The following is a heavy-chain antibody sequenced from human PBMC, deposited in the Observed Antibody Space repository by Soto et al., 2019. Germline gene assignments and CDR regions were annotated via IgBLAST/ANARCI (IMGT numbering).Heavy chain of an antibody. D-gene: IGHD2-15*01. CDR2: IYYSGST. V-gene: IGHV4-61*01. CDR1: GGSVSSGSYY. CDR3: ARTVVVAATPRGFGGTGWFDP. Sequence: SETLSLTCTVSGGSVSSGSYYWSWIRQPPGQGLEWIGYIYYSGSTNYNPSLKSRVTISVDTSKDQFSLKLSSVTAADTAVYYCARTVVVAATPRGFGGTGWFDPWGQGTLVTVSS. J-gene: IGHJ5*02.